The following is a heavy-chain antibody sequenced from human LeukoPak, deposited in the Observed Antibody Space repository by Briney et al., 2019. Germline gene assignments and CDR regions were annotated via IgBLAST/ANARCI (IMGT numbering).Heavy chain of an antibody. Sequence: GGSLRLSCTASGFTFSSYTMNWVRQAPGKGLEWVSSISSSSSYIYYADSVEGRFTISRDNAKNSLYLQMNSLRAEDTAVYYCAELGITMIGGVWGKGTTVTISS. V-gene: IGHV3-21*01. CDR3: AELGITMIGGV. CDR2: ISSSSSYI. D-gene: IGHD3-10*02. J-gene: IGHJ6*04. CDR1: GFTFSSYT.